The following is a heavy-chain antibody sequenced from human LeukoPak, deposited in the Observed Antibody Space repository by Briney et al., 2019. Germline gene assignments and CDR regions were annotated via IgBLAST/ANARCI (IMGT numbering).Heavy chain of an antibody. V-gene: IGHV1-2*02. J-gene: IGHJ4*02. D-gene: IGHD3-10*01. CDR1: GYTFTGYY. Sequence: GASVKVSCKASGYTFTGYYMHWVRQAPGQGLEWMGWINPNSGGTNYAQKFQGRVTMTRDTSISTAYMELSRLRSDDTAVYYCAREVADTMVRGGTGSYLYYFDYWGQGTLVTVSS. CDR3: AREVADTMVRGGTGSYLYYFDY. CDR2: INPNSGGT.